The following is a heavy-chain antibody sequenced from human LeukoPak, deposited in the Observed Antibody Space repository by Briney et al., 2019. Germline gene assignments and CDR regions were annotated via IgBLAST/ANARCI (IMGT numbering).Heavy chain of an antibody. CDR2: IYYSGST. CDR1: GGSISSGDYY. J-gene: IGHJ4*02. V-gene: IGHV4-30-4*01. D-gene: IGHD3-3*01. Sequence: PSQTLSLTCTVSGGSISSGDYYWSWIRQPPGKGLEWIGYIYYSGSTYYNPSLKSRVTISVDTSNNQFSLKLSSVTAADTAVYYCARGNDFWSGYYIIDYWGQGTLVTVSS. CDR3: ARGNDFWSGYYIIDY.